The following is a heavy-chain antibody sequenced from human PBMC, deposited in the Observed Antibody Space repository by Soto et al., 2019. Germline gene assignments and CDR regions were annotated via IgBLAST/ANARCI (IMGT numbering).Heavy chain of an antibody. CDR3: ARGVPGPATLFGLFDY. Sequence: PGGSLRLSCAASGFTFSDYYMSWIRQAPGKGLEWVSYISSSGTTIYYADSVKGRFTVSRDSAKNSLHLQMNSLRDEDTAVYYCARGVPGPATLFGLFDYWGQGTLVTVSS. CDR2: ISSSGTTI. J-gene: IGHJ4*02. CDR1: GFTFSDYY. V-gene: IGHV3-11*01. D-gene: IGHD3-10*02.